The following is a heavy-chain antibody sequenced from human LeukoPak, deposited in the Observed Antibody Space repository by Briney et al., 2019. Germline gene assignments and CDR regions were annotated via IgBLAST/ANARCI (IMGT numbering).Heavy chain of an antibody. CDR2: VSSVGST. CDR3: AREGTPLSDYDSSGYGMFVY. Sequence: PGRSLRPSCAASGLTVSINYISWVRQAPGKGLEWVSVVSSVGSTSTADSVKGRFTPPRENSKNTQYLQMNSLKAEDTAVYYCAREGTPLSDYDSSGYGMFVYWGQGTLVTVSS. J-gene: IGHJ4*02. CDR1: GLTVSINY. V-gene: IGHV3-53*01. D-gene: IGHD3-22*01.